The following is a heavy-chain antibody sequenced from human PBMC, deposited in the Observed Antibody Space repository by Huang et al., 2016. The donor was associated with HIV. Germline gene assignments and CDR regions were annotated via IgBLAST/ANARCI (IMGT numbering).Heavy chain of an antibody. CDR1: GYDFGSYG. V-gene: IGHV1-18*01. D-gene: IGHD3-22*01. CDR3: ARDTYYTDIWKRNDASFL. J-gene: IGHJ3*01. Sequence: QVQLVQSGGEVKQPGASVRVSCKASGYDFGSYGMSWVRQAPGQELEWLGWIGSDSRDTRRAQKCQGRVTMTTDRSATTTYMELRSLRYDDTAVYYCARDTYYTDIWKRNDASFLWGQGTMITVYS. CDR2: IGSDSRDT.